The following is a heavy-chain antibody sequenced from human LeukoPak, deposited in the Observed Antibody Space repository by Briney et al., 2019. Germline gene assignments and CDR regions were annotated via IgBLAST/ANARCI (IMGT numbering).Heavy chain of an antibody. CDR2: IYYSGST. Sequence: PSGTLSLTCTVSGGSISSSSYYWGWIRQPPGKGLEWIGSIYYSGSTYYNPSLKSRVTISVDTSKNQFSLKLSSVTAADTAVYYCARQRDTAMGVWFDPWGQGTLVTVSS. J-gene: IGHJ5*02. CDR3: ARQRDTAMGVWFDP. V-gene: IGHV4-39*01. CDR1: GGSISSSSYY. D-gene: IGHD5-18*01.